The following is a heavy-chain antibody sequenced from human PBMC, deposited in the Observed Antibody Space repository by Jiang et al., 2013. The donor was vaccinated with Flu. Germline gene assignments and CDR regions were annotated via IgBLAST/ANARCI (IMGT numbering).Heavy chain of an antibody. J-gene: IGHJ4*02. D-gene: IGHD1-26*01. CDR2: IYYSGST. CDR3: ARELPSGSYYGGYYFDY. Sequence: GPGLVKPSQTLSLTCTVSGGSISSGGYYWSWIRQHPGKGLEWIGYIYYSGSTYYNPSLKSRVTISVDTSKNQFSLKLSSVTAADTAVYYCARELPSGSYYGGYYFDYWGQGTLVTVSS. CDR1: GGSISSGGYY. V-gene: IGHV4-31*03.